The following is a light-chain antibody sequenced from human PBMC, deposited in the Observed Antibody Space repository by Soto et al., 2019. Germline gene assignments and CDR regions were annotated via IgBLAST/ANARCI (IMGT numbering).Light chain of an antibody. Sequence: QSALTQPPSASGSPGQSVTISCTGTSSDVGGYNYVSWYQQHPGKAPKLMIYEVSNRPSGVPDRFSGSKSGNTAALTVSGLQAEDEADYYCSSYAGSNNWMFGGGTKLTVL. CDR3: SSYAGSNNWM. CDR2: EVS. CDR1: SSDVGGYNY. V-gene: IGLV2-8*01. J-gene: IGLJ3*02.